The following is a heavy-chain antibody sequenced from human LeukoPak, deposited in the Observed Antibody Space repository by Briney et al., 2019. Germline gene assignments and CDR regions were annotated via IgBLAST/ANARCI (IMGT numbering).Heavy chain of an antibody. CDR2: IYYSGYT. D-gene: IGHD5-18*01. V-gene: IGHV4-39*07. CDR3: ARSRGYSYGTTFLDY. CDR1: GGSIRTSSHY. Sequence: SETLSLTCTVSGGSIRTSSHYWGWIRQPPGKGLEWIGSIYYSGYTYHNPSLKSRVAISVDTSKNQFSLKLISVTAADTAVYYCARSRGYSYGTTFLDYWGQGTLVTVSS. J-gene: IGHJ4*02.